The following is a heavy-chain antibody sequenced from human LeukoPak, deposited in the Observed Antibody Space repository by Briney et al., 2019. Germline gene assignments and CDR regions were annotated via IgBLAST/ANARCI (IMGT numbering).Heavy chain of an antibody. V-gene: IGHV3-48*04. D-gene: IGHD2-21*01. CDR3: AKGPVVFSAVDY. CDR2: ISSSGSTI. Sequence: GGSLRLSCAASGFTFSKFSMNWVRQAPGKGLEWVSYISSSGSTIYYADSVKGRFTISRDNAKNSLYLQMNSLRAEDTAVYYCAKGPVVFSAVDYWGQGTLVTVSS. J-gene: IGHJ4*02. CDR1: GFTFSKFS.